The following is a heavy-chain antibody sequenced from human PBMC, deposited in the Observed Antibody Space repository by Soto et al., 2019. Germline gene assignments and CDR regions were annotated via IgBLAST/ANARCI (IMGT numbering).Heavy chain of an antibody. J-gene: IGHJ4*02. CDR3: ASSHDYGDYEAAVFDY. D-gene: IGHD4-17*01. CDR2: IYSSGST. CDR1: GGSISSGGYY. Sequence: QVQLQESGPGLVKPSQTLSLTCTVSGGSISSGGYYWSWIRQHPGKGLEWIGYIYSSGSTYYNPSLKSRVTISVDTSKNQFSLKLSSVTAADTAVYYCASSHDYGDYEAAVFDYWGQGTLVTVSS. V-gene: IGHV4-31*03.